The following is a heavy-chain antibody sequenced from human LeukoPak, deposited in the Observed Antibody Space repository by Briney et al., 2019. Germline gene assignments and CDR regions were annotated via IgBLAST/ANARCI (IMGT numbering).Heavy chain of an antibody. Sequence: GESLKISCKGSGYSFTTYWIAWARQMPGKGLEWMGIIYPGDSDIRYSPSFQGQVTISADKSISTAYLQWSSLKASDTAMYYCARRLIAVAGTGYYYYYMDVWGKGTTVTVSS. CDR3: ARRLIAVAGTGYYYYYMDV. D-gene: IGHD6-19*01. CDR2: IYPGDSDI. CDR1: GYSFTTYW. V-gene: IGHV5-51*01. J-gene: IGHJ6*03.